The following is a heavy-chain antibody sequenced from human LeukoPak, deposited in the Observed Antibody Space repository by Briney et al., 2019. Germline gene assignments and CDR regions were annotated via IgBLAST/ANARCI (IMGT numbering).Heavy chain of an antibody. CDR2: TNSDGSST. V-gene: IGHV3-74*01. CDR3: ARGGYSYAYLGQNAVKIDY. CDR1: GFTFSSYW. D-gene: IGHD5-18*01. Sequence: GGSLRLSCAASGFTFSSYWIHWVRQAPGKGLVWVSRTNSDGSSTSYADSVKGRFTISRDNAKNTLYLQMNSLRAEDTAVYYCARGGYSYAYLGQNAVKIDYWGQGTLVTVSS. J-gene: IGHJ4*02.